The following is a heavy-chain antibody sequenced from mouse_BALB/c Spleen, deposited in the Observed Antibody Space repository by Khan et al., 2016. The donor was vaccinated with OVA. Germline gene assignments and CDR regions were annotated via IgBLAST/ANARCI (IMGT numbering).Heavy chain of an antibody. CDR3: ARSGYGNPFAY. CDR1: GYTFTSYY. D-gene: IGHD2-1*01. V-gene: IGHV1S81*02. Sequence: QVQLQQPGAELVKPGTSVKISCKASGYTFTSYYIYWVKQRPGQGLEWIGGINPNNGDSNFNEKFKSKATLTVDKSSSTAYMQLGILTSEDSAVYYCARSGYGNPFAYWGQGTLVTVSA. CDR2: INPNNGDS. J-gene: IGHJ3*01.